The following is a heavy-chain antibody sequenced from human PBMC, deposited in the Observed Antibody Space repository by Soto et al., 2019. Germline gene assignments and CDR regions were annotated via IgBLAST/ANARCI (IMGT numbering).Heavy chain of an antibody. CDR2: IYHSGST. Sequence: PSETLSLTCAVSCGSISSGGYSWSWIRQPPGKGLEWIGYIYHSGSTYYNPSLKSRVTISVDRSKNQFSLKLSSVTAADTAVYYCAGELGVDAFDIWGQGTMVTVSS. CDR1: CGSISSGGYS. CDR3: AGELGVDAFDI. J-gene: IGHJ3*02. D-gene: IGHD7-27*01. V-gene: IGHV4-30-2*01.